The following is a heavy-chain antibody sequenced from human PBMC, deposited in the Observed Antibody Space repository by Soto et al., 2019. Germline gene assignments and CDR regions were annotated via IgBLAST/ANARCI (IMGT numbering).Heavy chain of an antibody. CDR3: ARGPGWYDFWSGYSLAWFDP. J-gene: IGHJ5*02. CDR2: IYYSGST. D-gene: IGHD3-3*01. Sequence: PSETLSLTCTVSGGSISSGDYYLSWIRQPPGKGLEWIGYIYYSGSTYYNASVKSRVTISVDTSKNQFSPKLSSVTAADTALYYCARGPGWYDFWSGYSLAWFDPWGQGTLVTVSS. V-gene: IGHV4-30-4*01. CDR1: GGSISSGDYY.